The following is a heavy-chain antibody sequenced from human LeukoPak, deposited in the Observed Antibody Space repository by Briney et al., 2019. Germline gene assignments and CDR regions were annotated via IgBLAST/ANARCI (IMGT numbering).Heavy chain of an antibody. J-gene: IGHJ3*02. CDR3: ARDLVTVTKGFDI. D-gene: IGHD4-17*01. CDR2: ISYIGST. Sequence: PSETLSLTCAVSDDSFSSHYWTWIRQPPGKGLEWIGFISYIGSTNYNPSLKSRVTISIDTSKNQFSLKLSSVTAADTAVYYCARDLVTVTKGFDIWGQGTMVSVSS. CDR1: DDSFSSHY. V-gene: IGHV4-59*11.